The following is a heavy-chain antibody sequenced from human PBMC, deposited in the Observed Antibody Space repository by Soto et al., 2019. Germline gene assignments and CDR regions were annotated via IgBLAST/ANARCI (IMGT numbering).Heavy chain of an antibody. J-gene: IGHJ5*02. CDR2: FITIFGTT. D-gene: IGHD3-10*02. Sequence: QVVQSGAEVKKPGSSVKVSCKASGGTFNRQAFSWVRQAPGQGLEWMGGFITIFGTTDYSQKFQGRVIITADEATSTAYVEMGTLTFDDTAVYFCARVDSSMFEGGEWFDPWGQGTLVTVSS. CDR3: ARVDSSMFEGGEWFDP. CDR1: GGTFNRQA. V-gene: IGHV1-69*12.